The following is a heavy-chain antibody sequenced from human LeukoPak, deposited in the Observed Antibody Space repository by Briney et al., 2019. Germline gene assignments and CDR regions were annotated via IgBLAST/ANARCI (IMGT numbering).Heavy chain of an antibody. CDR1: GGSISSSSYY. CDR3: ARHFHGSGYVVDF. J-gene: IGHJ4*02. CDR2: IFYSGST. V-gene: IGHV4-39*01. D-gene: IGHD6-13*01. Sequence: SETLSLTCTVSGGSISSSSYYWGWIRQPPGKGLEWIGSIFYSGSTYYNPSLQSRVSISVDTTKNQFSLKLTSVTAADTAVYFCARHFHGSGYVVDFWGQGTLVTVSS.